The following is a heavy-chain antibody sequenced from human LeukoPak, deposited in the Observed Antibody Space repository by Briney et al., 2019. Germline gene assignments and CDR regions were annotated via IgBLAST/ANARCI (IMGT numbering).Heavy chain of an antibody. D-gene: IGHD4-17*01. CDR2: INWNGGST. J-gene: IGHJ3*02. CDR3: ARINYGDYDLPAFDS. V-gene: IGHV3-20*04. CDR1: GFTFDDYG. Sequence: PGGSLRLSCAASGFTFDDYGMSWVRQAPGKGLEWVSGINWNGGSTGYADSVKGRFTISRDNAKNSLYLQMNSLRAEDTALYYCARINYGDYDLPAFDSWGKGTMVTVSS.